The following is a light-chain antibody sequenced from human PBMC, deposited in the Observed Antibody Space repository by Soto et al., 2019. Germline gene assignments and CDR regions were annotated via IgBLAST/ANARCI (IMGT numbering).Light chain of an antibody. CDR3: QQYYSSPRT. CDR2: AAS. CDR1: QGISSY. J-gene: IGKJ1*01. Sequence: GGRVTITCRASQGISSYLAWYQQKPGNAPKLLIYAASTLQTVVPSRFSGSGYGTDFTITISCLQSEDFATYYCQQYYSSPRTFGQGTKVDIK. V-gene: IGKV1-8*01.